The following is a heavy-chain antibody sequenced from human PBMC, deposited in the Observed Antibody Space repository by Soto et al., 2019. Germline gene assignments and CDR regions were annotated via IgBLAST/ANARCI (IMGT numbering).Heavy chain of an antibody. Sequence: EVQLLESGGGLVQPGGSLRLSCAASGFTFNNYAMSWVRQAPGKGLEWVSVITGNGVYTYYADSVKGRLTISRDSSTNTLYLEMNSLRVEDSAQYYCAKHRGADCSCDCYVDFWGQGTMVTVSS. CDR2: ITGNGVYT. D-gene: IGHD2-21*02. J-gene: IGHJ4*02. CDR3: AKHRGADCSCDCYVDF. V-gene: IGHV3-23*01. CDR1: GFTFNNYA.